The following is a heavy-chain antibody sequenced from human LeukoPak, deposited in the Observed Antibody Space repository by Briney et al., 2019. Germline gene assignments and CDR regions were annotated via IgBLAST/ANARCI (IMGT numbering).Heavy chain of an antibody. CDR2: LSGSSGYT. CDR1: GFNFGDYY. J-gene: IGHJ2*01. V-gene: IGHV3-11*03. Sequence: GGSLRLSCAASGFNFGDYYMSWVRQAPGKGLEWVSFLSGSSGYTNSADSVKGRFTISRDNAKNSLYLQVNSLRAEDTAVYYCARPYSSGWYGGFDLWGRGTLVTVSS. CDR3: ARPYSSGWYGGFDL. D-gene: IGHD6-19*01.